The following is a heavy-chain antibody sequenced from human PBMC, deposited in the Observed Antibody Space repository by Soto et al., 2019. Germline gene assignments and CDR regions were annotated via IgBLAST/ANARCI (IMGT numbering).Heavy chain of an antibody. J-gene: IGHJ4*02. CDR3: ARSGDYAAFDY. CDR2: TYYSGYT. CDR1: GDSFSSGDYK. Sequence: QVQLQESGPGLVKPSQTLSLTCTVSGDSFSSGDYKWSWIRQPPGKGLEWIGYTYYSGYTYNNPSLKCRLTMSVDTSKNQLALKLSSVTAADTAVYYCARSGDYAAFDYWGQETLVTVSS. V-gene: IGHV4-30-4*01. D-gene: IGHD4-17*01.